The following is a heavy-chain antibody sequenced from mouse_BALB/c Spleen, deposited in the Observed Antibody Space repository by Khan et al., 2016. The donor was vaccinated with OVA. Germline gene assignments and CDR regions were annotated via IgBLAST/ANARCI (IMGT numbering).Heavy chain of an antibody. D-gene: IGHD4-1*01. CDR3: ARGNWAY. J-gene: IGHJ2*01. CDR2: ITSGSTTI. V-gene: IGHV5-17*02. Sequence: EVELVESGGGLVQPGGSRKLSCAASGFTFSSFGMHWVRQALEKGLEWVAYITSGSTTIYYADPVKGRFTISRDNHKNTLFLQMTSLRSEDTAMYYCARGNWAYWGQGTTLTVSS. CDR1: GFTFSSFG.